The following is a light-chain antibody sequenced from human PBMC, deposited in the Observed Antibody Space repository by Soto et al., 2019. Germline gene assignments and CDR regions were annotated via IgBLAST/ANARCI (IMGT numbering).Light chain of an antibody. Sequence: QSALTQAPSASGSPGQSVTIACTGTSSDVGGYNYVSWYQQYPGRAPKLMIYEVTKRPSGVPDRFSGSKSGNTASLTVSGLQAEDEADYYCSSYAASNNFYFVFGGGTQLTVL. CDR3: SSYAASNNFYFV. CDR1: SSDVGGYNY. J-gene: IGLJ3*02. V-gene: IGLV2-8*01. CDR2: EVT.